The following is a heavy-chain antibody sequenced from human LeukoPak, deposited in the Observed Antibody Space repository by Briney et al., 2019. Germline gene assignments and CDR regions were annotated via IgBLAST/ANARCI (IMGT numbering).Heavy chain of an antibody. J-gene: IGHJ6*03. CDR3: ARGQLEGIFYYYYYYMDV. Sequence: ASVKVSCKASGYTFTGYYMHWVRQAPGQGLEWMGWINPNSGGTNYAQKFQGRVTITRNTSISTAYMELSSLRSEDTAVYYCARGQLEGIFYYYYYYMDVWGKGTTVTVSS. CDR2: INPNSGGT. V-gene: IGHV1-2*02. D-gene: IGHD6-13*01. CDR1: GYTFTGYY.